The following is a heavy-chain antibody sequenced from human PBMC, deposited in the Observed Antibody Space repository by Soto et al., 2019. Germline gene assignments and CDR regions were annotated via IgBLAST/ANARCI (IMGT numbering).Heavy chain of an antibody. J-gene: IGHJ5*02. CDR2: ISSSSSYI. V-gene: IGHV3-21*01. CDR1: GFTFSSYS. D-gene: IGHD6-6*01. CDR3: ARARIAARPTNDNNWLDP. Sequence: GGSLRLSCAASGFTFSSYSMNWVRQAPGKGLEWVSSISSSSSYIYYADSVKGRFTISRDNAKNSLYLQMNSLRAEDTAVYYCARARIAARPTNDNNWLDPWGQGTLVTVSS.